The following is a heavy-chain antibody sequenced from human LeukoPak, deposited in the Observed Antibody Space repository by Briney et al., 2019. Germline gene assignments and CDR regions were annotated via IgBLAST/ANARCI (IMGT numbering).Heavy chain of an antibody. Sequence: SETLSLTCTVSGGSISSGGYYWSWIRQPPGKGLEWIGEINHSGSTNYNPSLKSRVTISVDTSKNQFSLKLSSVTAADTAVYYCARNYYGSGSLDYWGQGTLVAVSS. J-gene: IGHJ4*02. CDR3: ARNYYGSGSLDY. D-gene: IGHD3-10*01. CDR2: INHSGST. V-gene: IGHV4-39*07. CDR1: GGSISSGGYY.